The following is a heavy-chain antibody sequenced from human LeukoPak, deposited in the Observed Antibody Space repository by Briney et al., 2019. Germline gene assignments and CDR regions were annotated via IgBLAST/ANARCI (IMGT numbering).Heavy chain of an antibody. D-gene: IGHD6-19*01. CDR2: IYSGGGT. CDR3: ARDSSGPAF. Sequence: TGGSLRLSCAASGFTVSSSSNYMSWVRQAPGKGLEWVSVIYSGGGTFYSDSVKGRFTISRDYSKNTLYLQMNSLRADDTAVYYCARDSSGPAFWGQGTLVTVSS. V-gene: IGHV3-53*01. J-gene: IGHJ4*02. CDR1: GFTVSSSSNY.